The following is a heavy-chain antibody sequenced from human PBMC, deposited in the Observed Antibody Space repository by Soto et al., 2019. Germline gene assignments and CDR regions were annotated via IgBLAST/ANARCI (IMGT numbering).Heavy chain of an antibody. V-gene: IGHV4-39*01. Sequence: SETLSLTCTVSGGSISSSSYYWGWIRQPPGKGLEWIGSIYYSGSTYYNPSLKSRVTISVDTSKNQFSLKLSSVTAADTAVYYCARQWESYVVIFGNWFDPWGQATLVTVSS. CDR1: GGSISSSSYY. CDR3: ARQWESYVVIFGNWFDP. J-gene: IGHJ5*02. CDR2: IYYSGST. D-gene: IGHD3-22*01.